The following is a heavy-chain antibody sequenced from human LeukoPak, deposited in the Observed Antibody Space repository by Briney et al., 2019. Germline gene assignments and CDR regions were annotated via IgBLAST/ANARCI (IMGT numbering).Heavy chain of an antibody. Sequence: GPLRLSCAASGFTFSSYAMSWVRQAPGKGLEWVSAISGSGGSTYYADSVKGRFTISRDNSKNTLYLQMNSLRAEDTAVYYCAKDRASMIGSFLIWGQGTMVTVSS. V-gene: IGHV3-23*01. CDR3: AKDRASMIGSFLI. CDR1: GFTFSSYA. D-gene: IGHD3-22*01. CDR2: ISGSGGST. J-gene: IGHJ3*02.